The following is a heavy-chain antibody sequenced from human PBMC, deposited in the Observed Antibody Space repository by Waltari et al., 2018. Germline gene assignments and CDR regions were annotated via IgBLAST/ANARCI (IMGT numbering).Heavy chain of an antibody. V-gene: IGHV5-51*01. D-gene: IGHD2-21*01. Sequence: EVQLVQSGAEVKKPGESLKISCKGSGYSFTSYWIGWVRQLPGKGLEWMWLIYPGDADTRYSPSFRGQVTIAADKSISTAYLQWSSLKASDTAMYYCARQGDCGGDCSYDALDIWGQGTMVTVSS. J-gene: IGHJ3*02. CDR1: GYSFTSYW. CDR3: ARQGDCGGDCSYDALDI. CDR2: IYPGDADT.